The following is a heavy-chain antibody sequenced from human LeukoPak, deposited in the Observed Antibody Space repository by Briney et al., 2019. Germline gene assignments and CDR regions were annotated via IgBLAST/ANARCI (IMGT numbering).Heavy chain of an antibody. CDR3: GRVGDGYNDNY. J-gene: IGHJ4*02. CDR2: ISGSGAYI. Sequence: PGGSLRLSCTASGFSFTDYIMHWVRQAPGKGLEWVSSISGSGAYIYYADSVKGRFTISRDSAKNSLYLQMNSLRAEDTAVYYCGRVGDGYNDNYWGQGTLVTVSS. CDR1: GFSFTDYI. D-gene: IGHD5-12*01. V-gene: IGHV3-21*06.